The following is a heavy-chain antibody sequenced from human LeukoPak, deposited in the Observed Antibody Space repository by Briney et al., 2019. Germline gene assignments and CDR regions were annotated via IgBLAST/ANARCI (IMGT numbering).Heavy chain of an antibody. Sequence: ASVKVSCKASGYTFTGYYMHWVRQAPGQGLEWMGWINPNSGGTNYAQKFQGWVTMTRDTSISTAYMELSRLRSDDTAVYYCARVGDSRGYPFDYWGQGTLVTVSS. D-gene: IGHD3-22*01. CDR1: GYTFTGYY. V-gene: IGHV1-2*04. J-gene: IGHJ4*02. CDR3: ARVGDSRGYPFDY. CDR2: INPNSGGT.